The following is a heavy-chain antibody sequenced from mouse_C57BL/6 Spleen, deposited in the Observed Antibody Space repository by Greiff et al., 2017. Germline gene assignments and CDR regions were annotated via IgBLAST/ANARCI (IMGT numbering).Heavy chain of an antibody. CDR2: IYPGDGDT. J-gene: IGHJ3*01. CDR3: AREELTGNFAY. Sequence: QVQLQQSGPELVKPGASVKISCKASGYAFSSSWMNWVKQRPGKGLEWIGRIYPGDGDTNYNGKFKGKATLTADKSSSTAYMQLSSLTSEDSAVYFCAREELTGNFAYWGQGTLVTVSA. D-gene: IGHD4-1*01. CDR1: GYAFSSSW. V-gene: IGHV1-82*01.